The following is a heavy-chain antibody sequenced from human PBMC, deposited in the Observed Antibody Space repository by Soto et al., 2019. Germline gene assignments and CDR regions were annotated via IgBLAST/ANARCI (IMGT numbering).Heavy chain of an antibody. CDR3: AREATIAARLDS. CDR1: NAPVDSSTYT. CDR2: IYYSGST. V-gene: IGHV4-30-4*08. D-gene: IGHD6-6*01. J-gene: IGHJ4*02. Sequence: TLSLPCTVSNAPVDSSTYTWGSIRQPPGKGLEWIGYIYYSGSTYYNPSLKSRVTISVDTSKNQFSLKLSSLTAADTAVYYCAREATIAARLDSWGQGTLVTVSS.